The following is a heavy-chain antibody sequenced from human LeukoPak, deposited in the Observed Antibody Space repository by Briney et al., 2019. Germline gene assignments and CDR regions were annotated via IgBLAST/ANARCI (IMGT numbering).Heavy chain of an antibody. V-gene: IGHV4-59*01. CDR2: IYHSGST. J-gene: IGHJ4*02. CDR1: GGSISTYY. Sequence: SETLSLTCTVSGGSISTYYWTWTRQPPGKGLEWIGYIYHSGSTNYNPSLKSRVTISVDTSQNQFSLKLSSVTAADTAVYYCARDGYSGSDALWGQGTLVTVSS. CDR3: ARDGYSGSDAL. D-gene: IGHD5-12*01.